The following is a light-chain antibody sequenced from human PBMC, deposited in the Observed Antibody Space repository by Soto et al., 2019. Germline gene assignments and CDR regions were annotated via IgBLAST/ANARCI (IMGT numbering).Light chain of an antibody. CDR1: QSVLYSSNNQNY. CDR2: WAS. Sequence: DIVMTQSPDSLVVSLGERATINCKSSQSVLYSSNNQNYLAWYQQKPGQPPKLLFYWASTRESVVPDRFSGSGSGTDFALTISSLQAEDVAVYYCQQYYKTPLTFGVGTKVEIK. J-gene: IGKJ4*01. V-gene: IGKV4-1*01. CDR3: QQYYKTPLT.